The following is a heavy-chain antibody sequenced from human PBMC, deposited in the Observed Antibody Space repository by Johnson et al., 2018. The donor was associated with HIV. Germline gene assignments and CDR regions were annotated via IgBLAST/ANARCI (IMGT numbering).Heavy chain of an antibody. J-gene: IGHJ3*02. D-gene: IGHD2-15*01. CDR3: ARGAALPAAFDI. Sequence: QVQLVESGGGLVQPGGSLRLSCAASGFTFSDSYMSWIRQAPGKGLEWVSGISWNSGSIGYADSVKGRFTISRDNAKNSLYLQMNSLRAEDTAVYYCARGAALPAAFDIWGQGTMVTVSS. CDR2: ISWNSGSI. CDR1: GFTFSDSY. V-gene: IGHV3-11*01.